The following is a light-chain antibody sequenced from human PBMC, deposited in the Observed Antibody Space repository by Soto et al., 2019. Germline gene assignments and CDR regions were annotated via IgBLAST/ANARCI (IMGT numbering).Light chain of an antibody. CDR2: GNS. CDR1: SSNIGAGYD. J-gene: IGLJ2*01. Sequence: QAVVTQPPSVSGAPGQRVTISCTGSSSNIGAGYDVHWYQQLPGTAPKLLIYGNSNRPSGVPDRFSGSKSGTSASLAITGRQAEDEADYYCQSYDSSLSGSGVVFGGGTKLTVL. V-gene: IGLV1-40*01. CDR3: QSYDSSLSGSGVV.